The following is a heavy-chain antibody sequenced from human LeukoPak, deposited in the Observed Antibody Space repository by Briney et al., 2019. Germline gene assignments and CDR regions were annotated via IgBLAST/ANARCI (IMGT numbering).Heavy chain of an antibody. V-gene: IGHV3-21*01. J-gene: IGHJ4*02. Sequence: GGSLRLSYVGFGFTFSNYNLNWVRQAPGKGLEWVSSISRSGGSTYYAESVKGRLTISRDNAESSVYLQVNSLRVEDTAVYYCVRGDKRDYWGQGTLVTVSS. D-gene: IGHD5-24*01. CDR3: VRGDKRDY. CDR1: GFTFSNYN. CDR2: ISRSGGST.